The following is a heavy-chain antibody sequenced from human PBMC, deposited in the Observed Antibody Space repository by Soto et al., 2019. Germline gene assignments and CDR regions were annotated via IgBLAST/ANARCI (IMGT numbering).Heavy chain of an antibody. Sequence: GSLRLSCAASGFTFSSYSMNWVRQAPGKGLEWVSPISSSSSYIYYADSVKGRFTISRDNAKNSLYLQMNSLRAEDTAVYYCARDYDSSGYYYGWFDPWGQGTLVTVSS. J-gene: IGHJ5*02. V-gene: IGHV3-21*01. CDR1: GFTFSSYS. CDR3: ARDYDSSGYYYGWFDP. D-gene: IGHD3-22*01. CDR2: ISSSSSYI.